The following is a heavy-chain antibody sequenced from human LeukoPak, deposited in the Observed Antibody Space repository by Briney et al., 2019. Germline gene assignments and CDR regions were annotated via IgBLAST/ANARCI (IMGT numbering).Heavy chain of an antibody. J-gene: IGHJ5*02. CDR2: FDPEDGET. Sequence: ASVKVSCKVSGYTLTELSMHWVRQAPGKGLEWMGGFDPEDGETIYAQKFQGRVTMTEDTSTDTAYMELSSLRSEDTAVYYCATWAHVSSTNWFDPWGQGTLVTVSS. D-gene: IGHD2-2*01. V-gene: IGHV1-24*01. CDR1: GYTLTELS. CDR3: ATWAHVSSTNWFDP.